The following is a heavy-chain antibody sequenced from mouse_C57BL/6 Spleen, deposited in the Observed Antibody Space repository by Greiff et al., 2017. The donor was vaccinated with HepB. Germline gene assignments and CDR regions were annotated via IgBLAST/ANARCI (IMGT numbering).Heavy chain of an antibody. D-gene: IGHD2-1*01. V-gene: IGHV5-4*03. Sequence: EVMLVESGGGLVKPGGSLKLSCAASGFTFSSYAMSWVRQTPEKRLEWVATISDGGSYTYYPDNVKGRFTISRDNAKNNLYLQMSHLKSEDTAMYYCARGGYGNLDYWGQGTTLTVSS. CDR2: ISDGGSYT. J-gene: IGHJ2*01. CDR1: GFTFSSYA. CDR3: ARGGYGNLDY.